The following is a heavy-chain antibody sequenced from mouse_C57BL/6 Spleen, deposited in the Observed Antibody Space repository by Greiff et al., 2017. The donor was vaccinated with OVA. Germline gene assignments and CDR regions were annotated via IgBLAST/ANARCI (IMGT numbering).Heavy chain of an antibody. CDR2: IDPEDGET. CDR3: ASPITTVYYFDY. V-gene: IGHV14-2*01. J-gene: IGHJ2*01. D-gene: IGHD1-1*01. Sequence: EVKLMESGAELVKPGASVKLSCTASGFNIKDYYMHWVKQRTEQGLEWIGRIDPEDGETKYAPKFQGKATITADTSSNTAYLQLSSLTSEDTAVYYCASPITTVYYFDYWGQGTTLTVSS. CDR1: GFNIKDYY.